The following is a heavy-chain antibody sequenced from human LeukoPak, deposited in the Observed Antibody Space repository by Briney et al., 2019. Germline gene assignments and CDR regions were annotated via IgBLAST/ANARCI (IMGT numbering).Heavy chain of an antibody. Sequence: ASVKVSCKASGYTFTSYYMHWVRQAPGQGLEWMGIINPSGGSTSHAQKFQGRVTMTRDTSTSTVYMELSSLRSEDTAVYYCARDTPGLLVYAGPYYGMDVWGQGTTVTVSS. J-gene: IGHJ6*02. CDR2: INPSGGST. V-gene: IGHV1-46*01. CDR3: ARDTPGLLVYAGPYYGMDV. D-gene: IGHD2-8*02. CDR1: GYTFTSYY.